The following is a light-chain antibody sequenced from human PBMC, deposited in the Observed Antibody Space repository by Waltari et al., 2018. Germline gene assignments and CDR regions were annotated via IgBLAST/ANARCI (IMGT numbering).Light chain of an antibody. CDR3: ATWDDNLKGL. Sequence: QSLLTQPASASGTPGQRVTISCSGSTSNIGRNAVKWYQVVPGTAPKLLIYNNKHRPSGVPDRSSGSKAGTSASLAISGLQSDDEADYYWATWDDNLKGLFGGGTKLTVL. CDR1: TSNIGRNA. CDR2: NNK. V-gene: IGLV1-44*01. J-gene: IGLJ3*02.